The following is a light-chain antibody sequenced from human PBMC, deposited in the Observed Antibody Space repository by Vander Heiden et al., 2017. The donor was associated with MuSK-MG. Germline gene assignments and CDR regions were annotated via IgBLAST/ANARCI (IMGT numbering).Light chain of an antibody. CDR3: SSYTSSRDV. V-gene: IGLV2-14*03. CDR2: DVS. CDR1: SSDVGGYNY. Sequence: QSALTQPASVSGSPGQSITISCTGTSSDVGGYNYVSWYQQHPGKAPKLMIYDVSNRPSGVSNRFSGSKSGNKASLTISGLQAEDEADDYCSSYTSSRDVFGTGTKVTVL. J-gene: IGLJ1*01.